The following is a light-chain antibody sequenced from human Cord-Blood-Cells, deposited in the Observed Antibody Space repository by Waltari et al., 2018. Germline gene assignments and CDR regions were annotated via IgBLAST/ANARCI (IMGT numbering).Light chain of an antibody. Sequence: QSALTQPASVSGSPGQSITISCTGTSSDVGGYNYVSWYQHHPGKAPKLMIYDVSNGPSGVSNRFAGSKSGNTASLTISGLQAEDEADYYCSSYTSSSTWVLGGGTKLTVL. J-gene: IGLJ3*02. CDR3: SSYTSSSTWV. V-gene: IGLV2-14*03. CDR1: SSDVGGYNY. CDR2: DVS.